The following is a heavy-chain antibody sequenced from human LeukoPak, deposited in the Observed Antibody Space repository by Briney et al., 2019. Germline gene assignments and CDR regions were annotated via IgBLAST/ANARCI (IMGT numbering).Heavy chain of an antibody. CDR2: IYSGGST. Sequence: GSLRLSCAASGLTVSSNYMSWVRQAPGKGLEWVSVIYSGGSTYYADSVKGRFTISRHNSKDTLYLQMNSLRAEDTAVYYCARLNRGGYWGQGTLVTVSS. V-gene: IGHV3-53*04. CDR3: ARLNRGGY. CDR1: GLTVSSNY. D-gene: IGHD1-14*01. J-gene: IGHJ4*02.